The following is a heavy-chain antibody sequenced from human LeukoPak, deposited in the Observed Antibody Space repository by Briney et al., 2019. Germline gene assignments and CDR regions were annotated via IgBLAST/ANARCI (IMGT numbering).Heavy chain of an antibody. D-gene: IGHD2-2*02. J-gene: IGHJ4*02. Sequence: GESLQISCKGSGYSFTNSWIGGVRPMPGKGLELMGIINPGDSEIRYSPSFQGQVTISVDKSISTAYLQWSSLKASDTAMYYCSRQGCTTTSCHTIDSWGQGTLVSVSS. CDR1: GYSFTNSW. CDR2: INPGDSEI. V-gene: IGHV5-51*01. CDR3: SRQGCTTTSCHTIDS.